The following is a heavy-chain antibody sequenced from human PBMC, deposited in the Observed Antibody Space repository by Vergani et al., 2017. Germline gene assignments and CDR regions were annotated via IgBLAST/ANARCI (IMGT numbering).Heavy chain of an antibody. CDR2: ISSSSSYI. D-gene: IGHD3-3*01. V-gene: IGHV3-21*01. CDR3: ARDRDYDFWSGPIDAFDI. Sequence: EVQLVESGGGLVKPGGSLRLSCAASGFTFSSYNMNWVRQAPGKGLEWVSFISSSSSYIYYADSVKGRFTISRDNAKNSRYLQMNSLRAEDTAVYYCARDRDYDFWSGPIDAFDIWGQGTMVTVSS. J-gene: IGHJ3*02. CDR1: GFTFSSYN.